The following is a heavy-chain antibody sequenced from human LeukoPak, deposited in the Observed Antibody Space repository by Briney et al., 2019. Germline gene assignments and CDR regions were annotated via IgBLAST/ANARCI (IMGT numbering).Heavy chain of an antibody. D-gene: IGHD3-10*01. J-gene: IGHJ4*02. Sequence: SETLSLTCTVSGGSISSYYWRWIRQPAGKGLEWIGRIYTSGSTNYNPSLKSRVTMSVDTSKNQFSLKLSSVTAADTAVYYCATDRVGSGSYSFDYWGQGTLVTVSS. CDR3: ATDRVGSGSYSFDY. V-gene: IGHV4-4*07. CDR1: GGSISSYY. CDR2: IYTSGST.